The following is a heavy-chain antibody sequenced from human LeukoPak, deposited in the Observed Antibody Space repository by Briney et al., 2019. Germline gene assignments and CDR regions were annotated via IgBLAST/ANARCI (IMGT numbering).Heavy chain of an antibody. V-gene: IGHV4-59*01. J-gene: IGHJ5*02. CDR2: IYYSGST. CDR1: GGSISSYY. Sequence: SETLSLTCTVSGGSISSYYWSWIRQPPGKGLEWIGYIYYSGSTNYNPSLKSRVTISVDTSKNQFSLKLSSVTAADTAVYYCARGGDGSLLWFGELLVSWFDPWGQGTLVTVSS. D-gene: IGHD3-10*01. CDR3: ARGGDGSLLWFGELLVSWFDP.